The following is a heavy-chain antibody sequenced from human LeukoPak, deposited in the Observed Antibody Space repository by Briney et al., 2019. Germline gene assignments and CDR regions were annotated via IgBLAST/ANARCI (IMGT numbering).Heavy chain of an antibody. CDR2: ISGTGSDT. CDR3: AKGLWGAYYYGMDV. V-gene: IGHV3-23*01. D-gene: IGHD3-16*01. Sequence: GGSLRLSCAGSGFTFSRYAMSWVRQAPGKGLEWVSVISGTGSDTYYADSVKGRFTISRDNSKNTLYLQMNSLRAEDTAVYYCAKGLWGAYYYGMDVWGQGTTVTVSS. J-gene: IGHJ6*02. CDR1: GFTFSRYA.